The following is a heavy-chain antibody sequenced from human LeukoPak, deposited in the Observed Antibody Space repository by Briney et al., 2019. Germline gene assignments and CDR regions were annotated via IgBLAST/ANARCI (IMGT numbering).Heavy chain of an antibody. CDR3: ARVNGYYGSGSYSPRLVDY. D-gene: IGHD3-10*01. CDR2: ISATGNSA. Sequence: GGSLRLSCEGSGFTFSNYAMAWVRQAPGKGLEWVSSISATGNSALYTDSVRGRFTISRDNSRNTLYLQMNSLRAEDTAVYYCARVNGYYGSGSYSPRLVDYWGQGTLVTVSS. V-gene: IGHV3-23*01. CDR1: GFTFSNYA. J-gene: IGHJ4*02.